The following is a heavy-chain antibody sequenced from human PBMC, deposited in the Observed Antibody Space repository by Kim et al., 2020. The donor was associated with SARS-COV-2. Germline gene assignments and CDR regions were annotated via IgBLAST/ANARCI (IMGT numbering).Heavy chain of an antibody. CDR3: AREVIAAADHFDY. V-gene: IGHV3-11*01. D-gene: IGHD6-13*01. J-gene: IGHJ4*02. Sequence: ADSVKGRFTHSKDNTKNSLYLQRNSLRAEDTAVYYCAREVIAAADHFDYWGQGTLVTVSS.